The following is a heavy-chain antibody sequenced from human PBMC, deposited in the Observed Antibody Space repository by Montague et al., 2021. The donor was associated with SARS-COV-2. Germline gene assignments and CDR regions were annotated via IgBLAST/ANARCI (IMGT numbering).Heavy chain of an antibody. J-gene: IGHJ4*02. CDR1: GGSISSYY. V-gene: IGHV4-59*01. CDR3: ARGMGGSYLYYFDY. Sequence: SETRSLTCTVSGGSISSYYWSGIRQPPGKGRQWIGYIYYSGSTNXXPSLKSRVTILVDMSKNQFSLKLSSVTAADTAVYYCARGMGGSYLYYFDYWGQGTLVTVSS. D-gene: IGHD1-26*01. CDR2: IYYSGST.